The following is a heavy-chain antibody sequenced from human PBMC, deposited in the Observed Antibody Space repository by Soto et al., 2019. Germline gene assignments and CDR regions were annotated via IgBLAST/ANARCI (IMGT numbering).Heavy chain of an antibody. CDR2: IYHSGST. D-gene: IGHD3-3*01. Sequence: QLQLQESGSGLVKPSQTLSLTCAVSGGSISSGGYSWSWIRQPPGKGLEWIGYIYHSGSTYYNPSLKSRVTIAVDRSKNQFSLKLRSVTAADTAVYYCARTRGYDCWSGRSYGMDVWGPGTTVTVSS. CDR3: ARTRGYDCWSGRSYGMDV. J-gene: IGHJ6*02. CDR1: GGSISSGGYS. V-gene: IGHV4-30-2*01.